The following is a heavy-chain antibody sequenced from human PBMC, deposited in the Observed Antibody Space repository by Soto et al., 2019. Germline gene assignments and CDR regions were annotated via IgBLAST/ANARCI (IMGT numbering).Heavy chain of an antibody. Sequence: QVQLVQSGAEVKKPGSSVKVSCKASGGTFSRYSITWVRQAPGHGLEWIGRIIPIFGIASYAQKFQGRVTITGDEATRTSYMELRSLRSEGTAVYYCAREERGRATGVVPSSIGGMDVWGQGTTVTVSS. CDR1: GGTFSRYS. D-gene: IGHD2-2*01. CDR2: IIPIFGIA. CDR3: AREERGRATGVVPSSIGGMDV. J-gene: IGHJ6*02. V-gene: IGHV1-69*02.